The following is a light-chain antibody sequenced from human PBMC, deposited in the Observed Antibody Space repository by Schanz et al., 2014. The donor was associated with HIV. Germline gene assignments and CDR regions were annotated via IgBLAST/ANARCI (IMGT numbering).Light chain of an antibody. CDR3: QQYVNWPRT. CDR2: GAS. Sequence: EIVLTQSPATLSLSPGERATLSCRASQSSSTYLAWYQHKPGQTPSLLIYGASTRATDIPARFGGSGSGTEFALTISSLQSEDFAVYYCQQYVNWPRTFGQGTKVQI. J-gene: IGKJ1*01. V-gene: IGKV3-15*01. CDR1: QSSSTY.